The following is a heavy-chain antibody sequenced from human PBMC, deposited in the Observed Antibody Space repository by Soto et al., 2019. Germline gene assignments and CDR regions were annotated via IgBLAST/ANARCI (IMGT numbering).Heavy chain of an antibody. J-gene: IGHJ4*02. CDR2: IYYSGST. D-gene: IGHD2-8*02. Sequence: TLSLPGTVSGGSISSGCYYWSWIRQHPGKGLEWIGYIYYSGSTYYNPSLKSRVTISVDTSKNQFSLKLSSVTAADTAVYYCARVVPVNRGVVFDDWGQGTLVTVSS. CDR3: ARVVPVNRGVVFDD. CDR1: GGSISSGCYY. V-gene: IGHV4-31*03.